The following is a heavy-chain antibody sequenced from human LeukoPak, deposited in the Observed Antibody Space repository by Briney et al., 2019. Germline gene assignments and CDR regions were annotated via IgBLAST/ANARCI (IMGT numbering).Heavy chain of an antibody. CDR3: ARGQQEYYYGSGIPYYFDY. CDR1: GYTFTSYG. V-gene: IGHV1-18*01. D-gene: IGHD3-10*01. CDR2: SSAYNGNT. J-gene: IGHJ4*02. Sequence: GASVKVSCKASGYTFTSYGISWVPQAPGQRLEWRGWSSAYNGNTNYAQKLQRRVTMTTDTSTSTAYMELRSWRSDDTAVYYCARGQQEYYYGSGIPYYFDYWGQGTLVTVSS.